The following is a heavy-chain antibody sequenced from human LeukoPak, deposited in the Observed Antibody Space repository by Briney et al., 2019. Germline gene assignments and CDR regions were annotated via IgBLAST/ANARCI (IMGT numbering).Heavy chain of an antibody. Sequence: SETLSLTCTVSGYSISSGYYWGWIRQPPGKGLEWIGNFYSGSTYYNPSLKSRVSISVDMSKNQLSLNLNSVTAADTAVYFCASRFLDYWGQGILVTVSS. CDR3: ASRFLDY. J-gene: IGHJ4*02. CDR2: FYSGST. D-gene: IGHD3-10*01. V-gene: IGHV4-38-2*02. CDR1: GYSISSGYY.